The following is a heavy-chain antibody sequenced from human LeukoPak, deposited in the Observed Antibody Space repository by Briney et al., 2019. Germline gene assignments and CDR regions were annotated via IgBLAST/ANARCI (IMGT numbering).Heavy chain of an antibody. CDR1: GFTFSSYA. J-gene: IGHJ4*02. V-gene: IGHV3-23*01. Sequence: PGGSLRLSCAASGFTFSSYAMTWVRQAPGKGLEWVSAISGSGGSTYYADSVKGRFTISRDNSKNTLYLQMNSLRAEDTAVYYCAKDPTIYSGSYWYYFDYWGQGTLVTVSS. CDR3: AKDPTIYSGSYWYYFDY. D-gene: IGHD1-26*01. CDR2: ISGSGGST.